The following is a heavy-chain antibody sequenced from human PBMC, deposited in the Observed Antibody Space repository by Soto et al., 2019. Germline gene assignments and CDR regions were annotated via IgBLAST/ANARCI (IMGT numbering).Heavy chain of an antibody. Sequence: EVQLVESGGALVQPGGSLRLTCATSGFTFSNYWMTWVRQAPGKGLEWVANINKDGSQKSFVDSVNGRFTISRDNAKSSLYLQMNSLRAEDTAIYSCVKEIAAAQWGQGTLVTVSS. CDR3: VKEIAAAQ. D-gene: IGHD6-25*01. CDR1: GFTFSNYW. CDR2: INKDGSQK. V-gene: IGHV3-7*01. J-gene: IGHJ4*02.